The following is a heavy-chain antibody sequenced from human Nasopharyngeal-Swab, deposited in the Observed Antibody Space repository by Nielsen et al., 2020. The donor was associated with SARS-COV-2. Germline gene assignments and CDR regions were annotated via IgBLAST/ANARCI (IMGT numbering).Heavy chain of an antibody. CDR3: ATLYGSGIYAGYYYYYGMDV. V-gene: IGHV3-11*04. J-gene: IGHJ6*02. CDR1: GFTFSDYY. Sequence: GSLKISCAASGFTFSDYYMSWIRQAPGKGLEWVSYISSSGSTIYYADSVKGRFTISRDNAKNSLYLQMKSPRAEDTAVYYCATLYGSGIYAGYYYYYGMDVWGQGTTVTVSS. CDR2: ISSSGSTI. D-gene: IGHD3-10*01.